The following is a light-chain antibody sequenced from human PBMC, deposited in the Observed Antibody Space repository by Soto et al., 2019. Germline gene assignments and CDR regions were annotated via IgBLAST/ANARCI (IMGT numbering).Light chain of an antibody. CDR1: QSVSSS. J-gene: IGKJ5*01. Sequence: EIVMTQSPAILSVSPGERATLSCRASQSVSSSLAWYQQKPGQAPRLLIYGASTRAIGVTARFSGSGSGTNFTLTSKSLQSEDFAVYYCQKHNKWPLITFGQGTRLDMK. V-gene: IGKV3-15*01. CDR3: QKHNKWPLIT. CDR2: GAS.